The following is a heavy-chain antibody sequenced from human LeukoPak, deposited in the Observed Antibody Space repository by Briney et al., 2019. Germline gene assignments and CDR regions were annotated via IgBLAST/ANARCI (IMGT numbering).Heavy chain of an antibody. CDR1: GGSLSSGGYY. D-gene: IGHD6-6*01. V-gene: IGHV4-31*03. CDR3: ARDRSSDKYYYYGMDV. CDR2: IYYSGST. J-gene: IGHJ6*02. Sequence: PSQTLSLTCTVSGGSLSSGGYYWSWIRQHPGKGLEWIGYIYYSGSTYYNPSLKSRVTISVDTSKNQFSLELSSVTAADTAVYYCARDRSSDKYYYYGMDVWGQGTTVTVSS.